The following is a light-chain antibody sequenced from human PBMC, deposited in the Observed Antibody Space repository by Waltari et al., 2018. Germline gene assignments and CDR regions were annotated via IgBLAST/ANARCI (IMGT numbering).Light chain of an antibody. CDR1: QSVGKY. CDR3: QKYVNLPAT. CDR2: DAS. Sequence: EIVLTQSPGTLSLSPRARATLSCRASQSVGKYLAWYQQKPGQAPRLLMYDASTRATGIPDRFSGSGSGTDFSLTISRLEPEDFAVYYCQKYVNLPATFGQGTKVEIK. V-gene: IGKV3-20*01. J-gene: IGKJ1*01.